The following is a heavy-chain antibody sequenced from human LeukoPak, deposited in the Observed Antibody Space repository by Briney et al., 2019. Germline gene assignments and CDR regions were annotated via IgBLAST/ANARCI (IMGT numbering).Heavy chain of an antibody. V-gene: IGHV3-21*01. CDR2: ISSSSSYI. D-gene: IGHD6-19*01. CDR1: GFTFSSYS. J-gene: IGHJ4*02. CDR3: ARGGRGCFDY. Sequence: GGSLRLSCAASGFTFSSYSMNWVRQAPGKGLEWVSSISSSSSYIYYADSVKGRFTISRDNAKNMVYLQMNGLRTEDTAVYYCARGGRGCFDYGGKGSLVTVSS.